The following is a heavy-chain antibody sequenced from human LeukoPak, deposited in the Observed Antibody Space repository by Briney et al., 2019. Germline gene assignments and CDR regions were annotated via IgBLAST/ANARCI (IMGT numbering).Heavy chain of an antibody. CDR1: GFTFSDYY. V-gene: IGHV3-11*01. CDR2: ISGGGRTI. D-gene: IGHD1-26*01. Sequence: PGGSLRLSCAASGFTFSDYYMSWIRQAPGKGLEWISYISGGGRTIYYADSVKGRFTMSRDNANNSLYLEMNRLSAEDTAVYYCASQKRGVRIVGAKARFDYWGQGTLVTVSS. CDR3: ASQKRGVRIVGAKARFDY. J-gene: IGHJ4*02.